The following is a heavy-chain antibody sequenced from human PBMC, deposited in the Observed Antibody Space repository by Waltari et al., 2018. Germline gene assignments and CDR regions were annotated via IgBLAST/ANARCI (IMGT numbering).Heavy chain of an antibody. D-gene: IGHD3-3*01. Sequence: QVQMVQYGAEVKKPGASVKDSCKASGYTFTGYYLQWVRQAHGQGLRGMGRVTPDRGGTNYAQRFQGRVPMTRDTSISTAYMELSRLRSDDTAVYYCARGPPSTTYYDFYNWFDPWGQGTLVTVSS. J-gene: IGHJ5*02. CDR3: ARGPPSTTYYDFYNWFDP. CDR1: GYTFTGYY. CDR2: VTPDRGGT. V-gene: IGHV1-2*06.